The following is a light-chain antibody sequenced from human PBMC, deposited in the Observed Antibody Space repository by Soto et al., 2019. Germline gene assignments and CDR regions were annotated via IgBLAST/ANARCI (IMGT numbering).Light chain of an antibody. J-gene: IGKJ1*01. CDR2: NAS. CDR1: QNITTY. Sequence: DVQMTQSPSSLSASGGDGVTMTCRPSQNITTYLNWYQQKPGEAPKLLIYNASTLKSGVPSRFSGSGSGTDFTLAISSLQPEDLATYYCQQGYSNPRTFGQGTKVDIK. V-gene: IGKV1-39*01. CDR3: QQGYSNPRT.